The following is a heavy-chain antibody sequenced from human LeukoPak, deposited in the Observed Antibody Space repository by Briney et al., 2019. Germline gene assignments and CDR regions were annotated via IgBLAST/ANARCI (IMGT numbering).Heavy chain of an antibody. D-gene: IGHD3-22*01. CDR3: AKDRPNYHESNGHYYRLNGDS. J-gene: IGHJ5*01. CDR2: FTSSGHAT. Sequence: GGSRRLSCVASGFTFNIYSMSWVRQAPGKGLEWVSSFTSSGHATFYADSVKHHFTICRDNSRRTLYLQLSRLRVEDTAVYYCAKDRPNYHESNGHYYRLNGDSWGQGTLVTVSS. V-gene: IGHV3-23*01. CDR1: GFTFNIYS.